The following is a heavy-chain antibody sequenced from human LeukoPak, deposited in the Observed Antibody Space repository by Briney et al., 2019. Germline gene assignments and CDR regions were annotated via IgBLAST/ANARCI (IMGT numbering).Heavy chain of an antibody. D-gene: IGHD3-3*01. Sequence: GGSLRLSCAASGFTFRSFGMHWVRQAPGKGLEWVALISYDGSYKYYADSVKGRFTISRDNSKNTLYLQMNSLRAEDTAVYYCVKGFFDFWSGHQGHDVFDIWGQGTMFTVSS. V-gene: IGHV3-30*18. CDR2: ISYDGSYK. CDR3: VKGFFDFWSGHQGHDVFDI. CDR1: GFTFRSFG. J-gene: IGHJ3*02.